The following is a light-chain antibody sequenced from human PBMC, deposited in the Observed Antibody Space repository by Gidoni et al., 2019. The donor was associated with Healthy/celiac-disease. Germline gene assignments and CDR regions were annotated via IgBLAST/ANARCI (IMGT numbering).Light chain of an antibody. J-gene: IGKJ1*01. CDR3: QQYGSSPRT. Sequence: EMALTQSRGTLSLSPGERATLSCRASQSVSSSYLAWYQQKPGQAPRLLIYGASSRATGVPDRFSGSGSGTDFTLTISRLEPEDFAVYYCQQYGSSPRTFGQGTKVEIK. CDR2: GAS. CDR1: QSVSSSY. V-gene: IGKV3-20*01.